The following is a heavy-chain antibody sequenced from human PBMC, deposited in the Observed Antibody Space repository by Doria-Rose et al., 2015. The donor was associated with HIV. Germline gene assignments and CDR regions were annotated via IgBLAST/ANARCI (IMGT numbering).Heavy chain of an antibody. Sequence: GKGLEWIGRTYIRGSTDYNPSLQSRVTISVDTSKNQSSLEVNSVTAADTAVYYCARTANWNDGRVDSWGQGTSVIVSS. CDR3: ARTANWNDGRVDS. CDR2: TYIRGST. D-gene: IGHD1-20*01. V-gene: IGHV4-61*02. J-gene: IGHJ4*02.